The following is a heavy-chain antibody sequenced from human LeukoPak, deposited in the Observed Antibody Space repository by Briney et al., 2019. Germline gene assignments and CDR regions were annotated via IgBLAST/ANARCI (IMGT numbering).Heavy chain of an antibody. V-gene: IGHV2-5*02. CDR1: GFAVSSSGVG. Sequence: SGPTLANPPHPLTLTGSFSGFAVSSSGVGVAWVRQSQLKALEWLTTCYWGDDHYYTPYLKSRLTIAWDTSKNQVVLTLTNMDPVDTGTYFCAQRGIRGDSITGAFDYWGQGARVTVSS. CDR3: AQRGIRGDSITGAFDY. J-gene: IGHJ4*02. D-gene: IGHD3-10*01. CDR2: CYWGDDH.